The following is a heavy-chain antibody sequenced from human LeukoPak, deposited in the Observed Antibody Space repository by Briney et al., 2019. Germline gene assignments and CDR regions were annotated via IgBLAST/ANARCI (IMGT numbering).Heavy chain of an antibody. V-gene: IGHV4-34*01. CDR3: ARASPTLYSSSWRMSNYYFDY. D-gene: IGHD6-13*01. CDR1: GGSFSGYY. CDR2: INHSGST. J-gene: IGHJ4*02. Sequence: PSETLSLTCAVYGGSFSGYYWSWIRQPPGKGLEWIGEINHSGSTNYNPSLKSRVTISVDTSKNQFSLKLSSVTAADTAVYYCARASPTLYSSSWRMSNYYFDYWGQGTLVTVSS.